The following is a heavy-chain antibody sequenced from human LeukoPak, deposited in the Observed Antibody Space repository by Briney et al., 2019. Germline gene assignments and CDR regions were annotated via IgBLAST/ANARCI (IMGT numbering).Heavy chain of an antibody. V-gene: IGHV3-7*01. CDR3: ARGDSSSWFYFDY. Sequence: GGSLRLSCAASGFTFSSYWMSWVRQAPGKGLEWVANIKQDGSEKYYVDSVKGRFTISRDNAKNSLYLQMNSLRAEDTAVYYRARGDSSSWFYFDYWGQGTLVTVSS. CDR1: GFTFSSYW. J-gene: IGHJ4*02. D-gene: IGHD6-13*01. CDR2: IKQDGSEK.